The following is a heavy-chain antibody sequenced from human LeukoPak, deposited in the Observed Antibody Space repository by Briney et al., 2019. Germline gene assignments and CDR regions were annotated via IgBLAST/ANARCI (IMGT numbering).Heavy chain of an antibody. D-gene: IGHD3-10*01. J-gene: IGHJ6*03. CDR2: LFTSDSI. CDR3: VSKGGVVRGVIMAGYMDV. V-gene: IGHV4-61*02. Sequence: PSETLSLTCGVSGGSISTSGYYWSWIRQPAGKGLEWIGRLFTSDSINYNPSLKSRVIISADTSNNHFSLKLSSVTAADTAVYYCVSKGGVVRGVIMAGYMDVWGKGTTVTVSS. CDR1: GGSISTSGYY.